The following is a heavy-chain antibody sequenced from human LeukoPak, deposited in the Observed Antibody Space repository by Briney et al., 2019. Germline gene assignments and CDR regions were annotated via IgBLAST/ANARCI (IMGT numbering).Heavy chain of an antibody. CDR3: ARSYLWELLGVAFDL. D-gene: IGHD1-26*01. CDR2: IYTSGST. J-gene: IGHJ3*01. V-gene: IGHV4-61*02. Sequence: SETLSLTCTVSGGSINSDSYYWSWIRQPAGKGLEWIGRIYTSGSTSYNPSLKSRVTISVDTSKNQFSLKLSSVTAADTAVYYCARSYLWELLGVAFDLWGQGTMVTVSS. CDR1: GGSINSDSYY.